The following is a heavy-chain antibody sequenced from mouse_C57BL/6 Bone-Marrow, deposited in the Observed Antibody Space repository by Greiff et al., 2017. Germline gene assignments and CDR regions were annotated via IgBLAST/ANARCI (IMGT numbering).Heavy chain of an antibody. D-gene: IGHD2-4*01. CDR3: ARWRNDYDEVGFAY. CDR1: GYSITSGYY. Sequence: EVKLMESGPGLVKPSQSLSLTCSVTGYSITSGYYWNWIRQFPGNKLEWMGYISYDGSNNSNPSLKNRISITRDTSKNQFFLKLNSVTTEDTATYYCARWRNDYDEVGFAYWGQGTLVTVSA. V-gene: IGHV3-6*01. J-gene: IGHJ3*01. CDR2: ISYDGSN.